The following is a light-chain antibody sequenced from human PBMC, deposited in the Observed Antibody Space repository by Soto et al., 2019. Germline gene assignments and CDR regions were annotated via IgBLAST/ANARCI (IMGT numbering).Light chain of an antibody. CDR2: AAS. V-gene: IGKV1-39*01. Sequence: DLQMTQSPSSLSASVGDRVTITCRASQSISSYLNWYQQKPGKAPKLLIYAASSLRSGVPSRFSGSGSGTDFTLTISNLQPEDFATYYCQQSYSPPRTFGQGTKVEIK. J-gene: IGKJ1*01. CDR3: QQSYSPPRT. CDR1: QSISSY.